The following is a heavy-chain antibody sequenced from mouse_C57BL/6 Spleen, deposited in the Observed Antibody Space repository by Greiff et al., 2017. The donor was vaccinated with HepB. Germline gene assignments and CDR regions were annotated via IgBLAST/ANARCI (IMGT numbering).Heavy chain of an antibody. V-gene: IGHV1-64*01. CDR1: GYTFTSYW. J-gene: IGHJ4*01. CDR3: ASSWDGYYRDY. CDR2: IHPNSGST. D-gene: IGHD2-3*01. Sequence: QVQLQQPGAELVKPGASVKLSCKASGYTFTSYWMHWVKQRPGQGLEWIGMIHPNSGSTNYNEKFKSKATLTVDKSSSTAYMQLSSLTSEDSAVYYCASSWDGYYRDYWGQGTSVTVSS.